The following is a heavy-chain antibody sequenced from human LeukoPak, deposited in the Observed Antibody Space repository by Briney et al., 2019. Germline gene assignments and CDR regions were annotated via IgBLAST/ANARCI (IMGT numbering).Heavy chain of an antibody. CDR3: ASGQPVRYCSSTSCSRSVDY. J-gene: IGHJ4*02. CDR1: GFTFSSYA. CDR2: ISGSGGST. V-gene: IGHV3-23*01. Sequence: GGSLRLSCAASGFTFSSYAMSWVRQAPGKGLEWVSAISGSGGSTYYADSVKGRFTISRDNSKNTLYLQMNSLRAEDTAVYYCASGQPVRYCSSTSCSRSVDYWGQGTLVTVSS. D-gene: IGHD2-2*01.